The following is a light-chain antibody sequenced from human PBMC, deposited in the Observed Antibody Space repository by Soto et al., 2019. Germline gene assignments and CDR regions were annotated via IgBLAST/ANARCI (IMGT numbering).Light chain of an antibody. CDR2: DVS. Sequence: QSALTQPASVSGSPGQSITISCTGTSSDVGGYNYVSWYQQHPGKAPKPMIYDVSNRPSGVSNLFSGSKSGNTASLTISGLQAEDEADYYCSSYTSSSTLLYVFGTGTKLTVL. CDR1: SSDVGGYNY. J-gene: IGLJ1*01. V-gene: IGLV2-14*01. CDR3: SSYTSSSTLLYV.